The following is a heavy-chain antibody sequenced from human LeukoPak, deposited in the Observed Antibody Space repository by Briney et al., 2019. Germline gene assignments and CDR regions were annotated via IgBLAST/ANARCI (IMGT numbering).Heavy chain of an antibody. D-gene: IGHD3-10*01. V-gene: IGHV3-23*01. CDR2: ISDTGGGT. CDR1: RFTFSSYG. CDR3: AKEMLRGYYYYGMDV. Sequence: PGGSLRLSCAASRFTFSSYGMTWVRQAPGKGLEWVSTISDTGGGTFYADSVKGRFPISRDNSQNTLFLQMNRLRADDTAIYYCAKEMLRGYYYYGMDVWGQGTTVTVSS. J-gene: IGHJ6*02.